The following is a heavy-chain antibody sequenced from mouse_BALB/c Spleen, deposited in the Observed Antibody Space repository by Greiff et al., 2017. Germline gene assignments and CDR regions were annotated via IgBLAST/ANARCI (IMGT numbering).Heavy chain of an antibody. J-gene: IGHJ2*01. CDR3: ARGRDYDEGFDY. Sequence: EVQGVESGGGLVKPGGSLKLSCAASGFTFSSYAMSWVRQTPEKRLEWVASISSGGSTYYPDSVKGRFTISRDNARNILYLQMSSLRSEDTAMYYCARGRDYDEGFDYWGQGTTLTVSS. CDR1: GFTFSSYA. CDR2: ISSGGST. V-gene: IGHV5-6-5*01. D-gene: IGHD2-4*01.